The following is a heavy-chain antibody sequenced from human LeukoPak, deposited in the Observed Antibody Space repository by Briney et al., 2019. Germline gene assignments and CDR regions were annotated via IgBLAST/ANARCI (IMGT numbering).Heavy chain of an antibody. CDR3: ARALSGSYELAY. V-gene: IGHV1-18*01. Sequence: GASVRVSCKASGYTFTTYAITWVRQAPGQGLEWMGWISAYSGKTNYVQKLQGRVTMTTDTSTSTAYMELKSLRSDDTALYYCARALSGSYELAYWGQGTLVTVSS. J-gene: IGHJ4*02. CDR2: ISAYSGKT. D-gene: IGHD1-26*01. CDR1: GYTFTTYA.